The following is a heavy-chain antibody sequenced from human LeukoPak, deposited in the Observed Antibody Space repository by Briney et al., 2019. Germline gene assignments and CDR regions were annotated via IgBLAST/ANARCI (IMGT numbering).Heavy chain of an antibody. D-gene: IGHD3-9*01. CDR3: ARDGLRYFDWLLRDYYYGMDV. Sequence: GASVKVSCKASGYTFTSYGISWVRQAPGQGLEWMGWISAYNGNTNYAQKLQGRVTMTTDASTSTAYMELRSLRSDDTAVYYCARDGLRYFDWLLRDYYYGMDVWGQGTTVTVSS. CDR1: GYTFTSYG. J-gene: IGHJ6*02. CDR2: ISAYNGNT. V-gene: IGHV1-18*01.